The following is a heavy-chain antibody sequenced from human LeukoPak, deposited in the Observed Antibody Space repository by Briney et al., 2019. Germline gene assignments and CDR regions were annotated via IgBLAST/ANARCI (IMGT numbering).Heavy chain of an antibody. J-gene: IGHJ5*02. CDR1: GGSISSGGYY. D-gene: IGHD2-2*01. CDR2: IYYSGST. CDR3: ARAGYCSSTSCSSGGNWFDP. Sequence: PSETLSLTCTVSGGSISSGGYYWSWIRQHPGKGLEWIGYIYYSGSTYYNPSLKSRVTISVDTSKNQFSLKLSSVTAADTAVYYCARAGYCSSTSCSSGGNWFDPWGQGTLVTVSS. V-gene: IGHV4-31*03.